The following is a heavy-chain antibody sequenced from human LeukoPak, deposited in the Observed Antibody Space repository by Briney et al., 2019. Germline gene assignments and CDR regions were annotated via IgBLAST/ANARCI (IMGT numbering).Heavy chain of an antibody. D-gene: IGHD2-15*01. Sequence: SVKVSCKASGYTFTSYDINWVRQAPGQGLEWMGGIIPIFGTANYAQKFQGRVTITTDESTSTAYMELSSLRSEDTAVYYCAFEGYCSGGSCPDQGYWGQGTLVTVSS. V-gene: IGHV1-69*05. CDR1: GYTFTSYD. CDR3: AFEGYCSGGSCPDQGY. CDR2: IIPIFGTA. J-gene: IGHJ4*02.